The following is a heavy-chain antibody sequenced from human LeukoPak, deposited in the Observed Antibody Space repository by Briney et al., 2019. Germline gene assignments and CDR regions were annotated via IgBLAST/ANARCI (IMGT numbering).Heavy chain of an antibody. J-gene: IGHJ4*02. V-gene: IGHV4-39*07. D-gene: IGHD3-16*02. CDR2: IYHSGTT. CDR3: ARETTPLRLGELSPFDY. CDR1: GGSISSSSYS. Sequence: SETLSLTCTVSGGSISSSSYSWGWIRQPPGKGLEWIGSIYHSGTTYYNPSLKSRVTMSVDTSKNEFSLSLSSVTAADTAVYYCARETTPLRLGELSPFDYWGQGTLVTVSS.